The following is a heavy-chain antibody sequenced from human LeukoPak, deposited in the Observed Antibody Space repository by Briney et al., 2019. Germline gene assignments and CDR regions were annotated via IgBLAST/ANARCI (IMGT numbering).Heavy chain of an antibody. J-gene: IGHJ5*02. CDR3: AGGLRGANWFDP. CDR2: ISSSGSTI. CDR1: GFTFSSYE. Sequence: GGSLRLSCAASGFTFSSYEMNWVRQAPGKGLEWVSYISSSGSTIYYADSVKGRFTISRDNAKNSLYLQMNSLRAEDTALYYCAGGLRGANWFDPWGQGTLVTVSS. V-gene: IGHV3-48*03. D-gene: IGHD3-10*01.